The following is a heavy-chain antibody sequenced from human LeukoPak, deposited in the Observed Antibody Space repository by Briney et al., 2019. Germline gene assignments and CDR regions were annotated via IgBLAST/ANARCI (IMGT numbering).Heavy chain of an antibody. Sequence: GGSLRLSCAASGFPLSSYYMSWVRQAPGKGLEWVSVIYIGGRTYYADSVTGRFTISRDNSKNTLYLQMNSLRAEDTAVYYCARCLGGDYVSDTYWYFDLWGRGSLVTVSS. V-gene: IGHV3-53*01. J-gene: IGHJ2*01. D-gene: IGHD4-17*01. CDR1: GFPLSSYY. CDR2: IYIGGRT. CDR3: ARCLGGDYVSDTYWYFDL.